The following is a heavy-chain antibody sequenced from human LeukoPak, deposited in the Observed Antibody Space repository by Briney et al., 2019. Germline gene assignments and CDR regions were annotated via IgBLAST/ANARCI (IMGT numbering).Heavy chain of an antibody. J-gene: IGHJ4*02. CDR3: ARGINHCSGGSCLLDY. CDR2: IIPILGTA. Sequence: GASVKVSCKASGGTFSSYAISWVRQAPGQGLEWMGRIIPILGTANYAQKFQGRVTITADKSTSTAYMELSSLRSEDTAVYYCARGINHCSGGSCLLDYWGQGTLVTVSS. D-gene: IGHD2-15*01. V-gene: IGHV1-69*04. CDR1: GGTFSSYA.